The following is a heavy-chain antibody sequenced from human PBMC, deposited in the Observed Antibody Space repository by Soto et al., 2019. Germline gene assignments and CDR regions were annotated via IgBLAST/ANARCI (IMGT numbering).Heavy chain of an antibody. Sequence: SVQVSSKTSRDNINSYSLTCLRQARGEGLEWMGCLIPSLGTTKYAQKFQGTVTMTADESTSTAYMELSSLRSEDRAVYFCAGGGRDGHIEWGQGXQVTVSS. CDR3: AGGGRDGHIE. CDR2: LIPSLGTT. V-gene: IGHV1-69*13. J-gene: IGHJ1*01. CDR1: RDNINSYS. D-gene: IGHD3-16*01.